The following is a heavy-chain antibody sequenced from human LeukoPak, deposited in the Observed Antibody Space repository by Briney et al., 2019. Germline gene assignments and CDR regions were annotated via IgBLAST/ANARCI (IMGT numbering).Heavy chain of an antibody. D-gene: IGHD1-14*01. J-gene: IGHJ3*02. CDR3: ARVRRLAAFDI. CDR2: INHSGST. CDR1: GGSFSGYY. Sequence: SETLSLTCAVYGGSFSGYYWSWIRQPPGKGLEWIGEINHSGSTNYNPSLKSRVTISVDTSKNQFSLKLSSVTAADTAVYYCARVRRLAAFDIWGQGTMVTVSS. V-gene: IGHV4-34*01.